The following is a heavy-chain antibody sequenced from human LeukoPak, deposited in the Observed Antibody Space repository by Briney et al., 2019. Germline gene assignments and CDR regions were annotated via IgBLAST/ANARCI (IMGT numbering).Heavy chain of an antibody. V-gene: IGHV5-51*01. J-gene: IGHJ3*02. CDR3: ASELIAAAGNAFDI. CDR1: GYSFTSYW. CDR2: IYPGDSDT. D-gene: IGHD6-13*01. Sequence: GESLKIFCKGSGYSFTSYWIGRVRQIPGKGLEWMGIIYPGDSDTRYSPSFQGQVTISADKSISTAYLQWSSLKASDTAMYYCASELIAAAGNAFDIWGQGTMVTVSS.